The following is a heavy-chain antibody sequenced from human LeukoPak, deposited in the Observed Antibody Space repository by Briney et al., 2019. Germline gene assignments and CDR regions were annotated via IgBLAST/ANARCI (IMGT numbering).Heavy chain of an antibody. CDR2: IRSKLHGGTT. CDR1: GFTLGDYA. Sequence: PGGSLRLSCTASGFTLGDYAMSWVRQAPGKGLEWVGFIRSKLHGGTTEYAASVKDGFTISRDDSKNIAYLQMNSLKNEDTAVYYCTRDRGYSYGYGDYWGQGTLVTVSS. V-gene: IGHV3-49*04. D-gene: IGHD5-18*01. J-gene: IGHJ4*02. CDR3: TRDRGYSYGYGDY.